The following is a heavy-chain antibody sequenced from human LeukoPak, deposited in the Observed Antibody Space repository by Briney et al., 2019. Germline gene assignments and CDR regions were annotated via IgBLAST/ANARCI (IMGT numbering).Heavy chain of an antibody. CDR1: AFTGSSSY. J-gene: IGHJ4*02. CDR3: ARGGRVGYYSDRSGYYSAYFAS. Sequence: GGSLRLSCADSAFTGSSSYLGWVRQAPGKGLEWVSVIYGGGSKYYANSVKGRFTISRDDSKKTLYLQMNTLRADDTAVYYCARGGRVGYYSDRSGYYSAYFASWGQGTLVTVSS. CDR2: IYGGGSK. D-gene: IGHD3-22*01. V-gene: IGHV3-53*01.